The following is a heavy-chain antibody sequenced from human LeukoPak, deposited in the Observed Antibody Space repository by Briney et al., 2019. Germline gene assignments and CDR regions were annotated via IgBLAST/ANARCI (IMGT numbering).Heavy chain of an antibody. CDR3: VRVARPTYYYDSSGYGDY. D-gene: IGHD3-22*01. V-gene: IGHV3-48*01. Sequence: GGSLRLSCAASGFTFSSFGINWVRQAPGKGLEWVSYISSSSSTIYYADSVKGRFTISRDNAKNSLYLQMNSLRAEDTAVYYCVRVARPTYYYDSSGYGDYWGQGTLVTVSS. J-gene: IGHJ4*02. CDR2: ISSSSSTI. CDR1: GFTFSSFG.